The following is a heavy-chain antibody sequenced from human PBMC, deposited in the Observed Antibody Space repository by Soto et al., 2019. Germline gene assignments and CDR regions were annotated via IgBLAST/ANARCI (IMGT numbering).Heavy chain of an antibody. D-gene: IGHD3-16*02. CDR1: GYSFTSYD. CDR2: MNPDSGNT. CDR3: ARGPSRSYRPCWLY. J-gene: IGHJ4*02. V-gene: IGHV1-8*01. Sequence: QVQLVQSGAEVKKPGASVKVSCKASGYSFTSYDINWVRQATGQGPEWMGWMNPDSGNTGYAQKLQGRVTLTRNTSRSTAYMALSSLTSADTAVYYSARGPSRSYRPCWLYWGQGTLVNVSS.